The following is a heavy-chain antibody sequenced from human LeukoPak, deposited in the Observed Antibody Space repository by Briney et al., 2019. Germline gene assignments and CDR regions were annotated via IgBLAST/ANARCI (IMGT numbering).Heavy chain of an antibody. D-gene: IGHD5-18*01. CDR2: ISSSSSYI. J-gene: IGHJ4*02. V-gene: IGHV3-21*01. CDR1: GFTFSSYS. CDR3: AKDDGYSYALDY. Sequence: PGGSLRLSCAASGFTFSSYSMNWVRQAPGKGLEWVSSISSSSSYIYYADSVKGRFTISRDNAKNSLYLQMNSLRAEDTAVYYCAKDDGYSYALDYWGRGTLVTVSS.